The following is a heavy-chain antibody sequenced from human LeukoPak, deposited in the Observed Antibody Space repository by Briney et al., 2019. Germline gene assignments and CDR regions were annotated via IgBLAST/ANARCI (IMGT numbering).Heavy chain of an antibody. Sequence: ASVKVSCKASGYTFTSYAMNWVRQAPGQGLEWMGWINTNTGNPTYAQGLTGRFVFSLDTSVSTAYLQISSLKAEDTAVYYCARDFITMVRGVIGLLVYWGQGTLVTVSS. D-gene: IGHD3-10*01. J-gene: IGHJ4*02. CDR3: ARDFITMVRGVIGLLVY. CDR1: GYTFTSYA. CDR2: INTNTGNP. V-gene: IGHV7-4-1*02.